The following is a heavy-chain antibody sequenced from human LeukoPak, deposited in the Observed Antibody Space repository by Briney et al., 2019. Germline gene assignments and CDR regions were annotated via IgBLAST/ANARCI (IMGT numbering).Heavy chain of an antibody. CDR2: IIPIFGTA. V-gene: IGHV1-69*13. J-gene: IGHJ4*02. D-gene: IGHD4-17*01. CDR3: ARIYGDSSLFDY. CDR1: GGTFSSYA. Sequence: SVKVSCKASGGTFSSYAISWVRQAPGQGLEWMGGIIPIFGTANYAQKFQGRVTITADESTSTAYMELSSLRSEDTAVYYCARIYGDSSLFDYWGQGTLVTVSS.